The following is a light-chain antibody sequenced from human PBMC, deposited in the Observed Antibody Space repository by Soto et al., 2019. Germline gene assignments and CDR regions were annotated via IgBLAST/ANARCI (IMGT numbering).Light chain of an antibody. Sequence: DIVMTQSPDSLAVSLGERATINCKSSQSVLYSSNNKNYLAWYQQKPGQPPKLLIYWASTREYGVPDRFSGSGSGTDFTLTISSLQAEDVAVYYCQQYYSTPPTFAPGTKVDIK. CDR1: QSVLYSSNNKNY. CDR3: QQYYSTPPT. V-gene: IGKV4-1*01. J-gene: IGKJ3*01. CDR2: WAS.